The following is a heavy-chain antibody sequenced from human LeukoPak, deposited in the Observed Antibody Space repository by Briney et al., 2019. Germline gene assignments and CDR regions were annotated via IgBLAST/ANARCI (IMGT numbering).Heavy chain of an antibody. Sequence: WSGGSLRLSCAASGFTFDDYGMSWVRQAPGKGLEWVSGINWNGGSTGYADSVKGRFTISRDNAKNSLYLQMNSLRAEDTALYYCAKNWNYYYYMDVWGKGITVTVSS. CDR3: AKNWNYYYYMDV. CDR2: INWNGGST. V-gene: IGHV3-20*04. D-gene: IGHD1-1*01. CDR1: GFTFDDYG. J-gene: IGHJ6*03.